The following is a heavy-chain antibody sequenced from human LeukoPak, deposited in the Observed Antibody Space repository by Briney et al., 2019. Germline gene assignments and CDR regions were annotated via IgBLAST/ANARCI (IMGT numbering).Heavy chain of an antibody. Sequence: ASVKVSCKASGYTVTSYDINWVRQATGQGLEGMGWMNPNSCNTGYAQKFRDRVTMTRNTSISTAYMELSSLRSEDTAVYYCARGPFYYYYMDVWGKGTTVTISS. CDR1: GYTVTSYD. V-gene: IGHV1-8*02. CDR3: ARGPFYYYYMDV. CDR2: MNPNSCNT. J-gene: IGHJ6*03.